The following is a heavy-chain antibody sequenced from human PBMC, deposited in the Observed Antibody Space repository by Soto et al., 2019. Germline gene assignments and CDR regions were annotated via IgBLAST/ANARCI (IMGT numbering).Heavy chain of an antibody. Sequence: VHLVQFEAEVKKPGASVKVSRKGSGYAFTTYGITWVRQAPGQGLEWMAWISAHNGNTNYVQKLQGRVTVTRDTSTSTAYMELRSLRSDDTAVYYCARGRYGDYWGQGALVTVSS. CDR3: ARGRYGDY. V-gene: IGHV1-18*01. CDR1: GYAFTTYG. CDR2: ISAHNGNT. D-gene: IGHD1-1*01. J-gene: IGHJ4*02.